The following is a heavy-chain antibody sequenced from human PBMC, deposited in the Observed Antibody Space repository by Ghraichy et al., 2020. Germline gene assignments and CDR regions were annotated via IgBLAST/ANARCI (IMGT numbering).Heavy chain of an antibody. Sequence: SETLSLTCAVYGGSFSGYYWSWIRQSPGKGLEWIGEINHSGSTNYNPTLKSRVTISVDTSKNQFSLKQSSVTAADTAVYYCARRIDYWGQGTLVTVSS. CDR1: GGSFSGYY. J-gene: IGHJ4*02. CDR3: ARRIDY. V-gene: IGHV4-34*01. CDR2: INHSGST.